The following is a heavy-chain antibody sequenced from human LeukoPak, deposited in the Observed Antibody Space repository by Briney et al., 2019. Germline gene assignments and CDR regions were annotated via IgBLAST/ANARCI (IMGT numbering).Heavy chain of an antibody. CDR3: ARDLGSSWQLLINYYGMDV. J-gene: IGHJ6*02. CDR2: ISSSGSTI. CDR1: GFTFSSYE. Sequence: GGSLRLSCAASGFTFSSYEMNWVRQAPGKGLEWVSYISSSGSTIYYADSVKGRFTISRDNAENSLYLQMNSLRAEDTAVYYCARDLGSSWQLLINYYGMDVWGQGTTVTVSS. V-gene: IGHV3-48*03. D-gene: IGHD6-13*01.